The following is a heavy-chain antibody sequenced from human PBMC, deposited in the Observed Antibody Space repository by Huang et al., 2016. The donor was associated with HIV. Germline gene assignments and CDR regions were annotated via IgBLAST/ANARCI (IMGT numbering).Heavy chain of an antibody. CDR1: GFSILIYY. V-gene: IGHV1-46*03. Sequence: QVQLVQSGAEVKKPGASVTISCNASGFSILIYYIHWVRQAPGQGLEGMGIVNPSGGGADYAQKVKGRVTMTRDTSTRTLYMELSSLRSEDTVVYYCAREGITPSGTEVSGFDFWGQGTPVSVSS. CDR2: VNPSGGGA. J-gene: IGHJ5*01. D-gene: IGHD6-13*01. CDR3: AREGITPSGTEVSGFDF.